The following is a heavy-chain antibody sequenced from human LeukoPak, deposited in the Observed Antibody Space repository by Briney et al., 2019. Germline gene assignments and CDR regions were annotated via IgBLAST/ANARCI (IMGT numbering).Heavy chain of an antibody. D-gene: IGHD5-18*01. CDR3: ARTVLAVDTAIAIDY. CDR2: IYPGDSDT. J-gene: IGHJ4*02. V-gene: IGHV5-51*01. CDR1: GYSFTSYW. Sequence: GESLKISCKGSGYSFTSYWIGWVRQMPGKGLEWMGIIYPGDSDTRYSPSFQGQVTISADKSISTAYLQWSSLKASDTAMYYCARTVLAVDTAIAIDYWGQGTLVTVSS.